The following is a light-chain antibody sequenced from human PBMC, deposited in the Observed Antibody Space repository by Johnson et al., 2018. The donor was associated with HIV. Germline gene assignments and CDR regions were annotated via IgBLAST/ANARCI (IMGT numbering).Light chain of an antibody. V-gene: IGLV1-51*01. Sequence: QSVLTQPPSVSAASGQKVTISCSGSTSNIGNNYVSWYQHLPRTAPKLLIYDNNKRPSGIPDRFSGSKSGTSATLGITGLQTGDEADYYCGTWDSSLGKVFGTGTKVTVL. CDR2: DNN. CDR1: TSNIGNNY. J-gene: IGLJ1*01. CDR3: GTWDSSLGKV.